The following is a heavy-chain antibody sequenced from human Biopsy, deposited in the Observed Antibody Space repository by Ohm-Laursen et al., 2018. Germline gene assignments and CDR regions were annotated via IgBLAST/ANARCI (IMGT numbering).Heavy chain of an antibody. CDR3: ARGPYGDNAGAFDV. J-gene: IGHJ3*01. V-gene: IGHV4-39*07. CDR1: GGSISSNYYY. Sequence: SGTLSLTCTVSGGSISSNYYYWGWIRQPPGKGLEWVGEFSHTGTTIYNPSLKSRLTISVDKSKNHFSLRLTSVTAADTATYFCARGPYGDNAGAFDVWGQGTVVTVSS. D-gene: IGHD4/OR15-4a*01. CDR2: FSHTGTT.